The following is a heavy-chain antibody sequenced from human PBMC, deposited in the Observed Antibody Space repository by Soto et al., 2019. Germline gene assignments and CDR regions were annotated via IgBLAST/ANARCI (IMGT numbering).Heavy chain of an antibody. CDR3: AGARCGGGDH. V-gene: IGHV1-8*01. J-gene: IGHJ4*02. CDR2: MNPNSGNT. Sequence: QVQLVQSGAEVKKPGASVKVSCKASGYTFTSYDINWVRQATGQGLAWMGWMNPNSGNTGYAQKFQGRVTMTRMAPIRTAYPPLTSLGSGHTAVYYSAGARCGGGDHWGQGTLLSVSS. D-gene: IGHD3-16*01. CDR1: GYTFTSYD.